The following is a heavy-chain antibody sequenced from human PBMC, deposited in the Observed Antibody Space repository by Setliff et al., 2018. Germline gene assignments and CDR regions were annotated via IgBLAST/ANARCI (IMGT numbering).Heavy chain of an antibody. CDR3: ATGSLVAAGTGH. CDR2: INTRTGNP. V-gene: IGHV7-4-1*02. J-gene: IGHJ4*02. D-gene: IGHD6-13*01. CDR1: GYTLTTYF. Sequence: ASVKVSCKASGYTLTTYFMNWVRQAPGQGLEWMGYINTRTGNPMYAQGFTGRFVFSLDPSVSTAYLQTSSLKAEDTALYYCATGSLVAAGTGHWGQGTLVTVSS.